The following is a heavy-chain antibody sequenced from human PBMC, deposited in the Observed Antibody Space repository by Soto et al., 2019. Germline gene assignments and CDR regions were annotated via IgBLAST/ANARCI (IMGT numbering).Heavy chain of an antibody. CDR3: AREGRSGTMTGGSDY. Sequence: GASVKVSCKASGYAFTTYGVSWVRQAPGQGLEWMGWISADNHNTNYAEKFQGRVTVTTDTSTSTAYMELRSLRSDDTAVYYCAREGRSGTMTGGSDYWGQGTLVTVSS. J-gene: IGHJ4*02. V-gene: IGHV1-18*01. CDR1: GYAFTTYG. CDR2: ISADNHNT. D-gene: IGHD2-15*01.